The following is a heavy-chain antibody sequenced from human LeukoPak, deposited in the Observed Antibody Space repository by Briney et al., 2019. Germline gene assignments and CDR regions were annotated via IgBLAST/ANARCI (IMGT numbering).Heavy chain of an antibody. CDR1: GFTLSSYA. CDR2: ISGSGGST. CDR3: AKGPFVYDFWSGYTKPRYYFDY. Sequence: GSLRLSCAASGFTLSSYAMSWVRQAPGKGLEWVSAISGSGGSTYYADSVKGRFTISRDNSKNTLYLQMNSLRAEDTAVYYCAKGPFVYDFWSGYTKPRYYFDYWGQGTLVTVSS. J-gene: IGHJ4*02. D-gene: IGHD3-3*01. V-gene: IGHV3-23*01.